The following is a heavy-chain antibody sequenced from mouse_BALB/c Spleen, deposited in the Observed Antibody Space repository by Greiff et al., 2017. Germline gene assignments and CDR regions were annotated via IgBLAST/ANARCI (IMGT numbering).Heavy chain of an antibody. D-gene: IGHD2-1*01. CDR1: GFSLTDYG. J-gene: IGHJ1*01. V-gene: IGHV2-6-5*01. CDR2: IWGGGST. Sequence: VKLMESGPGLVAPSQSLSITCTVSGFSLTDYGVSWIRQPSGKGLEWLGVIWGGGSTYYNSALKSRLSISKDNSKSQVFLKMNSLQTDDTAMYYCAKHEGLYGNYWYFDVWGAGTTVTVSS. CDR3: AKHEGLYGNYWYFDV.